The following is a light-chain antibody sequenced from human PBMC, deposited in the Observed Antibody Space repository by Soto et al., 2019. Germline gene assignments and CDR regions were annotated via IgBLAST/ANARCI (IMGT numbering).Light chain of an antibody. V-gene: IGLV1-40*01. J-gene: IGLJ1*01. CDR1: SSNIGAGYD. CDR2: GNS. Sequence: VLTQPPSVSEAPGQRVTISCTGSSSNIGAGYDVHWYQQLPGTAPKLLIHGNSNRPSGVPDRFSGSKSGTSASLAITGLQAEDEADYYCQSFDSSLSGSRVFGTGTKVTVL. CDR3: QSFDSSLSGSRV.